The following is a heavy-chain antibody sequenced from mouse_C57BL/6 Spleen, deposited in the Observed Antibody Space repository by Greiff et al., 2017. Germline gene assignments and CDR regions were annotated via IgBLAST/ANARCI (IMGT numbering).Heavy chain of an antibody. J-gene: IGHJ3*01. D-gene: IGHD1-1*01. CDR2: IHPNSGST. CDR1: GYTFTSYW. V-gene: IGHV1-64*01. Sequence: VQLQQPGAELVKPGASVKLSCKASGYTFTSYWMHWVKQRPGQGLEWIGMIHPNSGSTNYNEKFKSKATLTVDKSSSTAYMQLSSLTSEDSAVYYCAREGNSGSSPFAYWGQGTLVTVSA. CDR3: AREGNSGSSPFAY.